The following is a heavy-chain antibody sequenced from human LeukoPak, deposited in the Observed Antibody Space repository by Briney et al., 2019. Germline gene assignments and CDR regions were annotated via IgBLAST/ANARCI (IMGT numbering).Heavy chain of an antibody. J-gene: IGHJ4*02. V-gene: IGHV4-34*01. D-gene: IGHD5-18*01. CDR1: GGSFSGYY. CDR3: ARDPRVGSYGPFDY. CDR2: INHSGST. Sequence: PSETLSLTCAVYGGSFSGYYWSWIRQPPGKGLEWIGVINHSGSTNYNPSLKSRVTISVDTSKNQFSLKLSSVTAADTAVYYCARDPRVGSYGPFDYWGQGTLVTVSS.